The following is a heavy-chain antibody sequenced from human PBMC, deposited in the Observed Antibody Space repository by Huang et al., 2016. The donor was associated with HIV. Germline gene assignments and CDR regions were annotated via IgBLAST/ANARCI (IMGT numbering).Heavy chain of an antibody. CDR2: INGGDGNT. D-gene: IGHD6-13*01. J-gene: IGHJ4*02. CDR3: AKDRQWRGSNWYYFDY. CDR1: GYTFTNYA. Sequence: QVQLVQSGAEVKKPGASVKVSCKASGYTFTNYAIHWVRQAPGQSLEWMAGINGGDGNTKYSQKLQGRVTVTRDTSASMVYMELSSLRSEDTALYYCAKDRQWRGSNWYYFDYWGQGTLVTVSS. V-gene: IGHV1-3*01.